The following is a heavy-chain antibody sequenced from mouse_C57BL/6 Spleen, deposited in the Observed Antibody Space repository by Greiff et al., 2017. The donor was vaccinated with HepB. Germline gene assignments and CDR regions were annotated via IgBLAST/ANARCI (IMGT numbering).Heavy chain of an antibody. D-gene: IGHD1-1*01. J-gene: IGHJ4*01. V-gene: IGHV5-9-1*02. CDR2: ISSGGDYI. CDR3: TSHYYGSSYDYAMDY. CDR1: GFTFSSYA. Sequence: EVKLVESGEGLVKPGGSLKLSCAASGFTFSSYAMSWVRQTPEKRLEWVAYISSGGDYIYYADTVKGRFTISRYNARNTLYLQMSSLKSEDTAMYYCTSHYYGSSYDYAMDYWGQGTSVTVSS.